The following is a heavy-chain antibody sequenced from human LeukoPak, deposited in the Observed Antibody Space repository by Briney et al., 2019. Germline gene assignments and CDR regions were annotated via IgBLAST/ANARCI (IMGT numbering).Heavy chain of an antibody. D-gene: IGHD3-3*01. CDR3: ARDLKITILGVLPWDYFDY. V-gene: IGHV1-18*01. J-gene: IGHJ4*02. CDR2: ISAYNGNI. CDR1: GYTFTNYG. Sequence: GASVKGSCKASGYTFTNYGLSWVRQAPGQGLEWVGWISAYNGNIKYAQKIQGRVTMTTDTSTRTAYMELRSLTADDTALYYCARDLKITILGVLPWDYFDYWGQGTLVTVSS.